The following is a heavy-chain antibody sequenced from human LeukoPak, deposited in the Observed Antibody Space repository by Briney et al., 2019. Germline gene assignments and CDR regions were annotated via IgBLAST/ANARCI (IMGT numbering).Heavy chain of an antibody. J-gene: IGHJ4*02. CDR3: ARDLHTYGFWSGYSDYFDY. Sequence: GALRLSCAASGFTFSNYWMHWVRQAPGKGLVWVSCINTDGSSTSYADSVKGRFTISRDNAKNTLYLQMNSLRAEDTAVYYCARDLHTYGFWSGYSDYFDYWGQGTLVTVSS. V-gene: IGHV3-74*01. CDR1: GFTFSNYW. D-gene: IGHD3-3*01. CDR2: INTDGSST.